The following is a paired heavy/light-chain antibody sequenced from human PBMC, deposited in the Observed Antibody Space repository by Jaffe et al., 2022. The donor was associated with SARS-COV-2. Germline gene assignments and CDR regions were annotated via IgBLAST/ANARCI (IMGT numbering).Heavy chain of an antibody. J-gene: IGHJ4*02. CDR1: GFTFSSYS. CDR3: ARPGITIFGVVIYYFDY. Sequence: EVQLVESGGGLVKPGGSLRLSCAASGFTFSSYSMNWVRQAPGKGLEWVSSISSSSSYIYYADSVKGRFTISRDNAKNSLYLQMNSLRAEDTAVYYCARPGITIFGVVIYYFDYWGQGTLVTVSS. D-gene: IGHD3-3*01. CDR2: ISSSSSYI. V-gene: IGHV3-21*01.
Light chain of an antibody. Sequence: QSALTQPASVSGSPGQSITISCTGTSSDVGGYNYVSWYQQHPGKAPKLMIYEVSNRPSGVSNRFSGSKSGNTASLTISGLQAEDEADYYCSSYTSSSTSYVVFGGGTKLTVL. J-gene: IGLJ2*01. CDR1: SSDVGGYNY. V-gene: IGLV2-14*01. CDR2: EVS. CDR3: SSYTSSSTSYVV.